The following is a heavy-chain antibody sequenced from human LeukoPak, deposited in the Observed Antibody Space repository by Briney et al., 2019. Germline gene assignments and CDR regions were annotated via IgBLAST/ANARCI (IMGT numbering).Heavy chain of an antibody. CDR3: ARRIQLWSYYFDY. V-gene: IGHV4-34*01. J-gene: IGHJ4*02. D-gene: IGHD5-18*01. CDR2: INHSGST. Sequence: SETLSLTCAVYGGSFSGYYWSWIRQPPGRGLEWIGEINHSGSTNYNPSLKSRVTISVDTSKNQFSLKLSSVTAADTAVYYCARRIQLWSYYFDYWGQGTLVTVSS. CDR1: GGSFSGYY.